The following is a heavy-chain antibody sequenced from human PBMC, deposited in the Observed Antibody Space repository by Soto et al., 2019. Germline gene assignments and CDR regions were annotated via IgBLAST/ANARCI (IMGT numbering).Heavy chain of an antibody. CDR3: AKALYGGFTY. CDR1: GFTFSSYA. V-gene: IGHV3-23*01. D-gene: IGHD3-10*01. J-gene: IGHJ4*02. Sequence: GESLKISCAASGFTFSSYAMSWVRQAPGKGLEWVSAISGSGGSTYYADSVKGRFTISRDNSKNTLYLQMNSLRVEDTAVYYCAKALYGGFTYWGQGTLVTVSS. CDR2: ISGSGGST.